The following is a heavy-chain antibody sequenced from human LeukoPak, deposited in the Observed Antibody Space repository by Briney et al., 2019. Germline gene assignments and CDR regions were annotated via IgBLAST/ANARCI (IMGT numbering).Heavy chain of an antibody. J-gene: IGHJ4*02. D-gene: IGHD6-13*01. Sequence: PGGSLRLSCAASGFTFSSYWMSWVRQAPGKGLEWVANIKQDGSEKYYVDSVTGRFTISRDNAKNSLYLQMNSLRAEDTAVYYCARSGYSSSWYGFDYWGQGTLVTVSS. CDR2: IKQDGSEK. CDR1: GFTFSSYW. CDR3: ARSGYSSSWYGFDY. V-gene: IGHV3-7*01.